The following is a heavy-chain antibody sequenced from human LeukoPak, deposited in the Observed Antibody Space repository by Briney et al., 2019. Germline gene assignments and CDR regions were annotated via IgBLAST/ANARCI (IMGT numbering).Heavy chain of an antibody. CDR3: ARRLTQYDCFDP. Sequence: SQTFSLTCAISGDSVSSKSAAWNWIRQSPSRGLEWLGRTYYRSTWYNDYAVSVRGRITVNPDTSKNQFSLHLNSVTPEDTAVYYCARRLTQYDCFDPWGQGILVTVSS. J-gene: IGHJ5*02. CDR1: GDSVSSKSAA. V-gene: IGHV6-1*01. D-gene: IGHD2-2*01. CDR2: TYYRSTWYN.